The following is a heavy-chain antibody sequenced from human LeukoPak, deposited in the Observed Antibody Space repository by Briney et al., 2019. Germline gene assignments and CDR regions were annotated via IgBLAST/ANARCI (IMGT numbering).Heavy chain of an antibody. CDR2: ISGSGGST. D-gene: IGHD6-13*01. Sequence: PGGSLRLSCAASGFTFSSYAMSWVRQAPGKGLEWVSAISGSGGSTYYADSVKGRFTISRDNSKNTLYLQMNSLRAEDTAVYYCAKVESEEQQLVQPTLYWGQGTLVTVSS. V-gene: IGHV3-23*01. CDR3: AKVESEEQQLVQPTLY. CDR1: GFTFSSYA. J-gene: IGHJ4*02.